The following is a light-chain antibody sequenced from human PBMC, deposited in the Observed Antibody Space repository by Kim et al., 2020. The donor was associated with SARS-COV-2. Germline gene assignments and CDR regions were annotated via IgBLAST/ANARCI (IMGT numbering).Light chain of an antibody. CDR2: EAS. Sequence: LSGSVGDRFTITCRASQSISRWLTWYQQKPGKAPKLMIYEASTLESGVPSRFSGSAAGTEFTLTISRLQPEDVATYSGQQDNGYHPVGQGTKLEI. J-gene: IGKJ2*01. V-gene: IGKV1-5*03. CDR3: QQDNGYHP. CDR1: QSISRW.